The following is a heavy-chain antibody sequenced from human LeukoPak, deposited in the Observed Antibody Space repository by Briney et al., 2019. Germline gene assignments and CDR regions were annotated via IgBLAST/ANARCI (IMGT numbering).Heavy chain of an antibody. CDR3: ATSSSDYGDYLDY. Sequence: GGSLRLSCAASGFTFSTFWMSWVREAPGKGRERVANIKQDGSEKYYVDSVKGRFTISRDNAKNSLYLQMNSLRAEDTAVYYCATSSSDYGDYLDYWGQGTLVTVSS. V-gene: IGHV3-7*01. CDR1: GFTFSTFW. J-gene: IGHJ4*02. CDR2: IKQDGSEK. D-gene: IGHD4-17*01.